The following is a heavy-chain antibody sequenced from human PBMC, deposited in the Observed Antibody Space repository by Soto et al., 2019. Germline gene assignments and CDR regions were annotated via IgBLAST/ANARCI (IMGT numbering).Heavy chain of an antibody. J-gene: IGHJ3*02. CDR3: ARDRSGSHEIDDPLEI. Sequence: QVQLVESGGGVVQPGRSLRLSCAASRFSFSTYAIHWVRQAPGKGLEWVAGISYDGGNEYYAESVKGRFTISRDNSKSTLYLKMNSLGPDDTAVYYCARDRSGSHEIDDPLEIWGRGTMVTVSS. CDR1: RFSFSTYA. D-gene: IGHD1-26*01. CDR2: ISYDGGNE. V-gene: IGHV3-30-3*01.